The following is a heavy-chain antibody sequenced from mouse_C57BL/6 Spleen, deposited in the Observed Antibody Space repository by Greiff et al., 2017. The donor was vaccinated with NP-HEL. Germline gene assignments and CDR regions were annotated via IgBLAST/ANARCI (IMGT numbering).Heavy chain of an antibody. Sequence: EVKLVESGGGLVKPGGSLKLSCAASGFTFSSYAMSWVRQTPEKRLEWVATISDGGSYTYYPDNVKGRFTISRDNAKNNLYLQMSHLKSEDTAMYYCARGVGYYENAMDYWGQGTSVTVSS. D-gene: IGHD2-3*01. CDR3: ARGVGYYENAMDY. J-gene: IGHJ4*01. CDR1: GFTFSSYA. CDR2: ISDGGSYT. V-gene: IGHV5-4*03.